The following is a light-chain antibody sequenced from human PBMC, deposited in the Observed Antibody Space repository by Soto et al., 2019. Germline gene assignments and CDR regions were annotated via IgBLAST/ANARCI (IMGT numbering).Light chain of an antibody. V-gene: IGKV1-5*01. CDR3: QQYSTSWT. CDR2: DAS. Sequence: DIQMAQSPSTLPANIGDRVSITCRASQTINTWLAWYQQKPGKAPNLLIYDASTLASGVPSRFSGSGSGTRFTLTITSLQPDDFATFYCQQYSTSWTFGQGTKVEIK. CDR1: QTINTW. J-gene: IGKJ1*01.